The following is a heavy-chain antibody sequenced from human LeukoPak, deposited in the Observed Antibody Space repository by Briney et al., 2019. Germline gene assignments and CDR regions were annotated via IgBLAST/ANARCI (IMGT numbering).Heavy chain of an antibody. D-gene: IGHD3-10*01. J-gene: IGHJ4*02. CDR1: GFSVSDTH. CDR3: AKDEVTSGGGLAS. CDR2: MYTGGTT. Sequence: GGSLRLSCAASGFSVSDTHMIWVRQAPGKGLEWVSAMYTGGTTYYADSVTGRFTISRDKSKNTLYLQMNSLRVEDTAVYYCAKDEVTSGGGLASWGQGTLVTVSS. V-gene: IGHV3-53*01.